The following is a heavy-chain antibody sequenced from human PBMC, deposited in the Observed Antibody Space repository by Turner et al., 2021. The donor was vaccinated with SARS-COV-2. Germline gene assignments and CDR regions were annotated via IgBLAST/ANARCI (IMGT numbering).Heavy chain of an antibody. CDR3: AKDSSGYRSYNWFDP. CDR2: ISWNSGSI. CDR1: GFTFDDYG. Sequence: EVKLVESGGGWVQPGRSLSLSCAASGFTFDDYGMHWVRQAPGKGLEWVSGISWNSGSIGYADSVKGRFTISRDNAKNSLYLQMNSLRAEDTALYYCAKDSSGYRSYNWFDPWGQGTLVTVSS. D-gene: IGHD3-22*01. V-gene: IGHV3-9*01. J-gene: IGHJ5*02.